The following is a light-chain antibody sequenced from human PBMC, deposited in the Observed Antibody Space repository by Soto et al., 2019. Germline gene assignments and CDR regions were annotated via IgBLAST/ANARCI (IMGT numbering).Light chain of an antibody. CDR1: SSNIGSNY. J-gene: IGLJ3*02. V-gene: IGLV1-47*02. CDR3: AAWDDSLSGRV. Sequence: QSVLTQPPSASGTPGQRVTISCSGSSSNIGSNYVYWYQQLPGTAPKLLIYSNNQRPSGVPDRFSGSKSGTSASLAISGLRSEDDADYSCAAWDDSLSGRVFGGGTKLTVL. CDR2: SNN.